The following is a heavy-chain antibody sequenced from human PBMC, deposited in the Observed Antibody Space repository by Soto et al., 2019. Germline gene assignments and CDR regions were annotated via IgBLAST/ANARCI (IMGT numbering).Heavy chain of an antibody. V-gene: IGHV4-39*07. CDR2: IYYSGST. J-gene: IGHJ4*02. D-gene: IGHD6-13*01. CDR1: GGSISSSSYY. CDR3: ARDLEQQLVSEYSHKYYFDY. Sequence: TSETLSLTCTVSGGSISSSSYYWGWIRQPPGKGLEWIGSIYYSGSTYYNPSLKSRVTISVDTSKNQFSLKLSSVTAADTAVYYCARDLEQQLVSEYSHKYYFDYWGQGTLVTVSS.